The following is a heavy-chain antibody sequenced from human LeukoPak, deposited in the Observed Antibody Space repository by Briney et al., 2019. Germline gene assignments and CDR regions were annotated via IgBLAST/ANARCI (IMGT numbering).Heavy chain of an antibody. D-gene: IGHD3-3*01. CDR2: IFYSGRT. Sequence: SETLSLTCTVSGGSISSGSYYWNWIRQPPGKGLEWIGYIFYSGRTSYNPSLKSRVTLSVDTSKNWFSLRLTSVTAADTAVYFCARGAEYYAIWRGYAGYSDYWGQGISVTVSS. V-gene: IGHV4-61*01. CDR1: GGSISSGSYY. CDR3: ARGAEYYAIWRGYAGYSDY. J-gene: IGHJ4*02.